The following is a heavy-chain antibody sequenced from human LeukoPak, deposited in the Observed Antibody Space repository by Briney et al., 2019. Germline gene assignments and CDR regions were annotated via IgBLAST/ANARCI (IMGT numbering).Heavy chain of an antibody. CDR3: ATESIGYPFDY. J-gene: IGHJ4*02. D-gene: IGHD5-18*01. V-gene: IGHV1-69-2*01. CDR2: VDPEDGET. Sequence: ASVKVSCKASGYTFTDYYMHWVQQAPGKGLEWMGRVDPEDGETIYAEKFQGRVTITADTSTDTAYMELSSLRSEDTAVYYCATESIGYPFDYWGQGTLVTVSS. CDR1: GYTFTDYY.